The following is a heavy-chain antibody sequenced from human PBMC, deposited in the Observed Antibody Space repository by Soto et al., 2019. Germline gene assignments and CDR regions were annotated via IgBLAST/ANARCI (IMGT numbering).Heavy chain of an antibody. J-gene: IGHJ4*02. Sequence: QVHLVQSGAEVKKPGASVKVSCKGSGYIFTTYGITWVRQAPGQGLAWMGWISAHNGNTNYAQKLQGRGTVTRDTSTSTAYMELRTQRSDATAVYYCARGRYGDYWGQGALVTVSS. CDR2: ISAHNGNT. D-gene: IGHD1-1*01. CDR3: ARGRYGDY. V-gene: IGHV1-18*01. CDR1: GYIFTTYG.